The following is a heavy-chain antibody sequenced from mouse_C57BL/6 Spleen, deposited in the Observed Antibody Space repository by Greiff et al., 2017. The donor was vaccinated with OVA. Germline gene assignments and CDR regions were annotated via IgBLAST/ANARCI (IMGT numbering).Heavy chain of an antibody. Sequence: QVTLKESGPGILQPSQTLSLTCSFSGFSLSTFGMGVGWIRQPSGKGLEWLAHIWWDDDKYYNPALKSRLTISKDTSKNQVFLKIANVDTADTATYYCARMARDSSGYVPFDYWGQGTTLTVSS. D-gene: IGHD3-2*02. CDR3: ARMARDSSGYVPFDY. J-gene: IGHJ2*01. CDR2: IWWDDDK. V-gene: IGHV8-8*01. CDR1: GFSLSTFGMG.